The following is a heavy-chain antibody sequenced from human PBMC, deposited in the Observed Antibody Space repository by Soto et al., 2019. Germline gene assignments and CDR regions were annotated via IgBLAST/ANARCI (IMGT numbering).Heavy chain of an antibody. CDR2: IYYSGST. CDR1: GGSISSYY. Sequence: SETLSLTCTVSGGSISSYYWSWIRQPPGKGLEWIGYIYYSGSTNYNPSLKSRVTISVDTSKNQFSLKLSSVTAADTAVYYCARLIAAAGGFDYWGQGTLVTVPQ. J-gene: IGHJ4*02. D-gene: IGHD6-13*01. V-gene: IGHV4-59*01. CDR3: ARLIAAAGGFDY.